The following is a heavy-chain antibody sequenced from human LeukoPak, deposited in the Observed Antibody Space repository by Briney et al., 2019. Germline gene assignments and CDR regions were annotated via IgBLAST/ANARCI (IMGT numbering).Heavy chain of an antibody. V-gene: IGHV3-23*01. CDR2: ISGSGGST. CDR1: GFTFSSYA. CDR3: AKEYSSSWYYFDY. D-gene: IGHD6-13*01. Sequence: GGSLRLSCAASGFTFSSYAMNWVRQAPGKGLEWVSAISGSGGSTYYADSVKGRLTISRDNSKNTLYLQMNSLRAEDTAVYYCAKEYSSSWYYFDYWGQGTLVTVSS. J-gene: IGHJ4*02.